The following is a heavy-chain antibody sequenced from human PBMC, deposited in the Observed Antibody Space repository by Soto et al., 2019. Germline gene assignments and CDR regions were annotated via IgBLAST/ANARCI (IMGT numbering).Heavy chain of an antibody. CDR1: GYTFTSYA. CDR3: ARGRIAVGGNNGMDV. CDR2: INVGNGYT. V-gene: IGHV1-3*01. Sequence: QVQLVQSGTEVKKPGASVKVSCKASGYTFTSYAMHWVRQAPGQGLEWMGWINVGNGYTKYSQNFQGSVTITMDTPPNTAYMELSSLTSDDRAVYYCARGRIAVGGNNGMDVWGRGTTVTVSS. J-gene: IGHJ6*02. D-gene: IGHD6-19*01.